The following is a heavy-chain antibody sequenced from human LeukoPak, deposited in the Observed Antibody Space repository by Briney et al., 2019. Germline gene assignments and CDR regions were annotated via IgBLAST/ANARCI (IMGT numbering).Heavy chain of an antibody. CDR2: IYYSGST. V-gene: IGHV4-59*08. D-gene: IGHD3-10*01. J-gene: IGHJ4*02. Sequence: SETLSLTCTASGGSISSYYWSWIRQPPGKGLEWIGYIYYSGSTNYNPSLKSRVTISVDTSKNQFSLKLSSVTAADTAVYYCARHLYGSGRWDYFDYWGQGTLVTVSS. CDR1: GGSISSYY. CDR3: ARHLYGSGRWDYFDY.